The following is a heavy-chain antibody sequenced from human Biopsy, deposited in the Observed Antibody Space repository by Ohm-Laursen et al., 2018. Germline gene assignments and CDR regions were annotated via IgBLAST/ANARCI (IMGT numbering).Heavy chain of an antibody. V-gene: IGHV1-46*01. CDR1: GYSFTGYD. CDR3: ARGLRNQLESEY. J-gene: IGHJ4*02. CDR2: MNPRSGNT. Sequence: SSVKVSCKASGYSFTGYDMHWVRQATGQGLEWMGMMNPRSGNTSYAQIFRGRVTMTSDTSKSTAYMELSSLGSEDTAGYFCARGLRNQLESEYWGQGTLVTVSS. D-gene: IGHD2-2*01.